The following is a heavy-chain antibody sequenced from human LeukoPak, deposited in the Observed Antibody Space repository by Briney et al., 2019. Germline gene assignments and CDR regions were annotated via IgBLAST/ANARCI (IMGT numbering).Heavy chain of an antibody. V-gene: IGHV4-39*01. J-gene: IGHJ4*02. Sequence: SETLSLTCTVSGGSISSSSYYWGWIRQPPGKGLEWIGSIYYSGSTYYNPSFKSRVTISVDTSKNQFSLKLSSVTAADTAVYYCMGVITGTGGSKTYFDFDYWGQGTLVTVPS. D-gene: IGHD3-10*01. CDR1: GGSISSSSYY. CDR2: IYYSGST. CDR3: MGVITGTGGSKTYFDFDY.